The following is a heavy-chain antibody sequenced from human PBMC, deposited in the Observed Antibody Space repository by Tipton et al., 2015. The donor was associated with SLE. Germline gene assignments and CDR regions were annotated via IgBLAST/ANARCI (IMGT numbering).Heavy chain of an antibody. J-gene: IGHJ6*03. V-gene: IGHV4-34*01. CDR1: GGSFSGYY. D-gene: IGHD3/OR15-3a*01. CDR2: INHSGGT. CDR3: ARAPGLDRDYYSYYYMDA. Sequence: LRLSCAVYGGSFSGYYWSWIRQPPGKGLEWIGEINHSGGTNYNPSLKSRVTISVDTSKNKFSRKLSSVTPADTAVYYCARAPGLDRDYYSYYYMDAWGKGTTVTASS.